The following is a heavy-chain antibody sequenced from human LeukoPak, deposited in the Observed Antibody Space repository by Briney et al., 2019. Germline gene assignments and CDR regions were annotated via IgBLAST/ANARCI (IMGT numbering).Heavy chain of an antibody. CDR2: IKQDGSEK. CDR1: GFTFSSYW. V-gene: IGHV3-7*03. Sequence: PGGSLRLSCAASGFTFSSYWMSWVRQAPGKGLEWVANIKQDGSEKYYVDSVKGRFTISRDNSKNTLYLQMNSPRAEDTAVYYCAKGFGASGYYDFWSGYYNESPDYYYMDVWGKGTTVTVSS. D-gene: IGHD3-3*01. CDR3: AKGFGASGYYDFWSGYYNESPDYYYMDV. J-gene: IGHJ6*03.